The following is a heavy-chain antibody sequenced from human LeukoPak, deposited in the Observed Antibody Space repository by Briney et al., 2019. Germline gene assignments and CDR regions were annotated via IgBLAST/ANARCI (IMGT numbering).Heavy chain of an antibody. CDR2: MQNSGST. J-gene: IGHJ5*02. Sequence: PSETLSLTCTVSGGSIRSYYWSWIRQPPGKGLEWIGYMQNSGSTKHNPYLKSRVTISVDTSKSQFSLKLSSVTAADTAVYYCARHAAVEGSSGWSPLWWFDPWGQGTLVTVSA. CDR3: ARHAAVEGSSGWSPLWWFDP. V-gene: IGHV4-59*08. CDR1: GGSIRSYY. D-gene: IGHD6-19*01.